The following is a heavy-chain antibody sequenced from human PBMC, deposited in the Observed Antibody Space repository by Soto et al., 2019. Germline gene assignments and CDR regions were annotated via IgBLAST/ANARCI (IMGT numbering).Heavy chain of an antibody. CDR3: AKVSGSGSNECDY. D-gene: IGHD1-26*01. CDR2: ISYDGSNK. J-gene: IGHJ4*02. Sequence: RLSCAASGFTFSSYGMHWVRQAPGKGLEWVAVISYDGSNKYYADSVKGRFTISRDNSKNTLYLQMNSLRAEYTAVYYCAKVSGSGSNECDYWAQGTLVSVSS. V-gene: IGHV3-30*18. CDR1: GFTFSSYG.